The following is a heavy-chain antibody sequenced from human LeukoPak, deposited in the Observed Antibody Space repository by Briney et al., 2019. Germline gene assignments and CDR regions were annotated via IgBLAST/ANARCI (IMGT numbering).Heavy chain of an antibody. CDR3: AKDSSSGSSYYFHGMEV. V-gene: IGHV3-30*02. Sequence: QSGGSLRLSCAASGFTFSSYGMHWVRQAPGKGLEWVAFIRYDGSNKYYADSVKGRFTISRDNSKNTLYLQVNSLRIEDTAVYYCAKDSSSGSSYYFHGMEVWGQGTTVTVSS. D-gene: IGHD3-10*01. CDR1: GFTFSSYG. J-gene: IGHJ6*02. CDR2: IRYDGSNK.